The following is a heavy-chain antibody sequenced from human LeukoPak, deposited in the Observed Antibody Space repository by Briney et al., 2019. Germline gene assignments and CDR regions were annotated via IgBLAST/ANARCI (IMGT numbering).Heavy chain of an antibody. Sequence: ASVKVSCKASGYTFTSYGISWVRQAPGQGLEWMGWINPNSGGTNYAQKFQGRVTMTRDTSISTAYMELSRLRSDDTAVYYCARGNDFWSGYIGYWGQGTLVTVSS. V-gene: IGHV1-2*02. CDR3: ARGNDFWSGYIGY. CDR1: GYTFTSYG. D-gene: IGHD3-3*01. J-gene: IGHJ4*02. CDR2: INPNSGGT.